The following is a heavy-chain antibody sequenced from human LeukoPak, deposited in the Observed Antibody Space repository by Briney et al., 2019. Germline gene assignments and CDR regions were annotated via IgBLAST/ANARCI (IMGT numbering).Heavy chain of an antibody. CDR2: IYYSGST. Sequence: PSETLSLTCTVSGGSISSYYWSWIRQPPGKGLEWIGYIYYSGSTNYNPSLKSRVTISVDTSKNQFSLKLSSVTAADTAVYYCAREGGSGDYDFDYWGQGTLVTVSS. J-gene: IGHJ4*02. CDR1: GGSISSYY. V-gene: IGHV4-59*12. CDR3: AREGGSGDYDFDY. D-gene: IGHD4/OR15-4a*01.